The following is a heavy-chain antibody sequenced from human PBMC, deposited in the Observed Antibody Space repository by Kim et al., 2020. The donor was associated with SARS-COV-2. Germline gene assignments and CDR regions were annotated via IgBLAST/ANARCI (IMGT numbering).Heavy chain of an antibody. D-gene: IGHD6-6*01. CDR3: SKVITSSSNFDY. V-gene: IGHV3-23*01. Sequence: GGSLRLSCAASGFTFSSYAMSWVRQAPGKGLEWVSAISGSGGSTYYADSVKGRFTISRDNSKNTLYLQMNSLRADDTAVYYCSKVITSSSNFDYWGQGTLVTVSS. J-gene: IGHJ4*02. CDR1: GFTFSSYA. CDR2: ISGSGGST.